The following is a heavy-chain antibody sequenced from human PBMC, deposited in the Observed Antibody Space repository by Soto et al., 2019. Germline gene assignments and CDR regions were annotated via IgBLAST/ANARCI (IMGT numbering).Heavy chain of an antibody. CDR3: AQQLVPGDWFDP. J-gene: IGHJ5*02. CDR2: TYYRSKWYN. V-gene: IGHV6-1*01. Sequence: SQTLSLTCAISGDSVSSSSAAWNWIRQSPSRGLEWLGRTYYRSKWYNDYAVSVKSRITINPDTSKNQFSLQLNSVTPEDTAVYYCAQQLVPGDWFDPWGQGTLVTSPQ. CDR1: GDSVSSSSAA. D-gene: IGHD6-13*01.